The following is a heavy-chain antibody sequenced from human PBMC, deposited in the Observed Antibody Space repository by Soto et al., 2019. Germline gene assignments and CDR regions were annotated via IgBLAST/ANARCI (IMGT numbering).Heavy chain of an antibody. D-gene: IGHD3-22*01. CDR1: GFSFSSNG. CDR2: IAYDGSKT. J-gene: IGHJ5*01. V-gene: IGHV3-30*03. Sequence: QVQLVESGGGVVQPGRSLRLTCAASGFSFSSNGMHWVRQAPGKGLEWVALIAYDGSKTYYGDSVRGRFTISRDNSENTLFLQMKSLRAEDTAVSYCARWVGGSMFDNSGKYDSWGQGTLVTVSS. CDR3: ARWVGGSMFDNSGKYDS.